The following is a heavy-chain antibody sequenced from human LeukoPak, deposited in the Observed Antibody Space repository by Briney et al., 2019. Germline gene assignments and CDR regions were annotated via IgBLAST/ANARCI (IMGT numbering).Heavy chain of an antibody. J-gene: IGHJ3*02. CDR1: RFAFSNYW. Sequence: GGSLRLSCAASRFAFSNYWMNWVRQAPGTGLEWLANINQDGSVINYVDSVRGRFTISRDNAKYSLYLQLNSLRAEDTAVYYCARDIAYHAFDIWGQGTMVTVSS. D-gene: IGHD2-15*01. V-gene: IGHV3-7*01. CDR2: INQDGSVI. CDR3: ARDIAYHAFDI.